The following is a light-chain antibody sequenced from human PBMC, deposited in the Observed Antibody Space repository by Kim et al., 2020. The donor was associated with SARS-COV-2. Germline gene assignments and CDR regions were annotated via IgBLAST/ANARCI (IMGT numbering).Light chain of an antibody. CDR3: QQYGSSPTT. Sequence: SAGERATLSGRASQSVGSSYLAWYQQKPGQAPRLLISGASSRATAIPDRFSGSGSGTDFTLTISRVEPEDFAVYYGQQYGSSPTTFGQGTKVDIK. V-gene: IGKV3-20*01. J-gene: IGKJ1*01. CDR1: QSVGSSY. CDR2: GAS.